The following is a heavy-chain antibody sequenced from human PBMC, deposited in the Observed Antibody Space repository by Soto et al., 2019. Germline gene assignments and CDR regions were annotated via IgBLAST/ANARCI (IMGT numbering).Heavy chain of an antibody. CDR3: ARDRTSLLWFGELSYYYYYGMDV. CDR2: ISAYNGNT. D-gene: IGHD3-10*01. CDR1: CYTFTSYG. Sequence: ASGKVCCKGFCYTFTSYGISWVRQAPGHGLGRMGWISAYNGNTNYAQKLQGRVTMTTDTSTSTAYMELRSLRSDDTAVYYCARDRTSLLWFGELSYYYYYGMDVWGQGTTVPVSS. V-gene: IGHV1-18*01. J-gene: IGHJ6*02.